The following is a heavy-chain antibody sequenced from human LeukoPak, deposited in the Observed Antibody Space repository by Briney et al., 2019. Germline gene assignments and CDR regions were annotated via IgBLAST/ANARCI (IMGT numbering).Heavy chain of an antibody. CDR2: IYYSGST. Sequence: SETLSLTCTVSGGSISSYYWSWIRQPPGKGLEWIGYIYYSGSTNYNPSLKSRVTISVDTSKNQFSLKLSSVTAADTAVYYCARGSDFWSGYYSYYFDYWGQGTLVTVSS. CDR3: ARGSDFWSGYYSYYFDY. CDR1: GGSISSYY. J-gene: IGHJ4*02. D-gene: IGHD3-3*01. V-gene: IGHV4-59*01.